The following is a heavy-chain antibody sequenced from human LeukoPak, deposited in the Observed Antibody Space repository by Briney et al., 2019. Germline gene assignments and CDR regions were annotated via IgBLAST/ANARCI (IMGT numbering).Heavy chain of an antibody. CDR2: IYYSGST. Sequence: TSETLSLTCTVSGDSISLYYWSWIRQPPGKGLEWIGYIYYSGSTNYNPSLKSRVTISVDTSKNQFSLKLSSVTAADTAVYYCARAYGDYAFYYGMDVWGQGTTVTVSS. CDR1: GDSISLYY. CDR3: ARAYGDYAFYYGMDV. V-gene: IGHV4-59*01. D-gene: IGHD4-17*01. J-gene: IGHJ6*02.